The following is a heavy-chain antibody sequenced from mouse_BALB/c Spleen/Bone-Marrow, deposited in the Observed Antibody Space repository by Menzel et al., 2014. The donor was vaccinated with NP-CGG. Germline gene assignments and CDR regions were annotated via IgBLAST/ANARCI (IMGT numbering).Heavy chain of an antibody. D-gene: IGHD2-2*01. CDR1: GFNIKDTY. J-gene: IGHJ3*01. CDR3: ARWLPLAY. Sequence: SGAELVKPGASVKLSRTASGFNIKDTYMHWVKQRPEQGLEWIGRIDPANGNTKYDPKFQGKATITADTSSNTAYLQLSSLTSEDTAVYYCARWLPLAYWGQGTLVTVSA. V-gene: IGHV14-3*02. CDR2: IDPANGNT.